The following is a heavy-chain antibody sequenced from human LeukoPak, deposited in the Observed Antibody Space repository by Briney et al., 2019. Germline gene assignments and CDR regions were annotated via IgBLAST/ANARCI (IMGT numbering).Heavy chain of an antibody. Sequence: SQTLSLTCTVTGGSISSGDYYWSWIRQPPGKGLEWIGYIYYSGSTYYNPSLKSRVTISVDTSNNQFSLKLSSVTAADTAVYYCARDHYDILTGLRFWFDPWGQGTLVTVSS. CDR2: IYYSGST. CDR1: GGSISSGDYY. J-gene: IGHJ5*02. CDR3: ARDHYDILTGLRFWFDP. D-gene: IGHD3-9*01. V-gene: IGHV4-30-4*01.